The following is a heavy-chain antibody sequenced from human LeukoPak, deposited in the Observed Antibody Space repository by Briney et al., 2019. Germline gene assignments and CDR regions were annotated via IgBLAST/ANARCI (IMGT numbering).Heavy chain of an antibody. J-gene: IGHJ6*03. CDR2: IYYSGST. CDR1: GGSISSYY. Sequence: PSETLSLTCTVSGGSISSYYWSWIRQPPGKGLEWIGYIYYSGSTNYNPSLKSRVTISVDTSKNQFSLKLSSVTAADTAVYYCARRKDYYYSYMDVWGKGTTVTISS. V-gene: IGHV4-59*01. CDR3: ARRKDYYYSYMDV.